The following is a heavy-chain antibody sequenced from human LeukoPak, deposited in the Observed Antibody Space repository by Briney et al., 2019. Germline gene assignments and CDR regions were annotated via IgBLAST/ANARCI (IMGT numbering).Heavy chain of an antibody. CDR1: GGSISSGSYY. Sequence: SETLSLTCTVSGGSISSGSYYWSWIRQPAGKGLEWIGRIYTSGSTNYNPSLKSRVTISVDTSKNQFSLKLSSVTAADTAVYYCARVSGDYDFWSGYVFDYRGQGTLVTVSS. CDR3: ARVSGDYDFWSGYVFDY. J-gene: IGHJ4*02. V-gene: IGHV4-61*02. CDR2: IYTSGST. D-gene: IGHD3-3*01.